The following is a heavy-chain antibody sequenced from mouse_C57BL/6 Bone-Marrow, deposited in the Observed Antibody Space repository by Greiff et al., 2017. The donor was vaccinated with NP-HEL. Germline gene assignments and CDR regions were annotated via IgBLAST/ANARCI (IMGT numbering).Heavy chain of an antibody. CDR3: ARCTTVSMDY. CDR1: GYTFTSYG. D-gene: IGHD1-1*01. Sequence: QVHVKQSGAELARPGASVKLSCKASGYTFTSYGISWVKQRPGQGLEWIGEIYPRSGNTYYNEKFKGKATLTADKSSSTAYMELRSLTSEDSAVYFCARCTTVSMDYWGQGTSVTVSS. V-gene: IGHV1-81*01. J-gene: IGHJ4*01. CDR2: IYPRSGNT.